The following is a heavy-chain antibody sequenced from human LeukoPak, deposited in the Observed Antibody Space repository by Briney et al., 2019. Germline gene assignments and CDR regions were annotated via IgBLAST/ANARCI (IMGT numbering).Heavy chain of an antibody. D-gene: IGHD1-26*01. Sequence: SETLSLTCTVSDDPINSGIYYWNWIRQPAGKGLEWIGHIYTSGTTTNSNPSLKSRVAISLDTSKNHFSLKLSSVTAADTAVYYCARAKKRSGRSRNFYLDVWGKGTTVTVSS. V-gene: IGHV4-61*09. CDR2: IYTSGTTT. J-gene: IGHJ6*03. CDR1: DDPINSGIYY. CDR3: ARAKKRSGRSRNFYLDV.